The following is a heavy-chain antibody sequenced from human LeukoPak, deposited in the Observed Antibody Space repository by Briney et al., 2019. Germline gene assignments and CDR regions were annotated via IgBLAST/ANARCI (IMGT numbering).Heavy chain of an antibody. V-gene: IGHV4-39*07. J-gene: IGHJ4*02. D-gene: IGHD3-22*01. CDR2: IYYSGST. Sequence: SETLSLTCTVSGGSIRSSSYYWGWIRQPPGKGLEWIGSIYYSGSTYYNPSLKSRVTISVDTSKNQFSLRLSSVTAADTAVYYCARASYSYDINGWVPFDYWGQGTLVTVSS. CDR1: GGSIRSSSYY. CDR3: ARASYSYDINGWVPFDY.